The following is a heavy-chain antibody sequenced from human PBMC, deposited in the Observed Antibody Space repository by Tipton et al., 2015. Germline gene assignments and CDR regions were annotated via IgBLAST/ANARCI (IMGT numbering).Heavy chain of an antibody. V-gene: IGHV4-39*01. CDR1: GDSISSDSYH. J-gene: IGHJ4*02. Sequence: TLSLTCTVSGDSISSDSYHWGWIRQPPGKGLEYIGSIYHLGGALYNPSLQSRLSISIDTSKTQFSLKMHSVTAADTAVYYCGRGTPFDYWGQGTLVTVSS. D-gene: IGHD2-15*01. CDR3: GRGTPFDY. CDR2: IYHLGGA.